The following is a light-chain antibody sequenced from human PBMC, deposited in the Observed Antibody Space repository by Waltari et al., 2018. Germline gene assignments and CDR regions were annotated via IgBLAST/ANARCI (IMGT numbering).Light chain of an antibody. J-gene: IGKJ1*01. CDR2: HTS. V-gene: IGKV3-20*01. CDR1: ESIVEY. Sequence: EIMLTQAPGTLSLSPGDRATLACKASESIVEYLAWYQQKPGQAPRLLIYHTSIRATGIPDRLSGSGSETDFSLTISRLEPEDFAVYYCQHYVRLPATFGQGTNVEIK. CDR3: QHYVRLPAT.